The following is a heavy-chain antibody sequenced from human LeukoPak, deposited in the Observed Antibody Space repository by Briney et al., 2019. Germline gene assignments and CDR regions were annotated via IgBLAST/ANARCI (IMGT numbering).Heavy chain of an antibody. J-gene: IGHJ4*02. CDR3: TTVRYDTLTGYPY. D-gene: IGHD3-9*01. CDR1: GFTFSGSA. CDR2: IRSKPNKYAT. Sequence: GGSLKLSCAASGFTFSGSAMHWVRQASGKGLEWVGRIRSKPNKYATAYAASVKGRFTISRDDSKNTAYLQMDSLKTEDTAVYYCTTVRYDTLTGYPYWGQGTLVTVSS. V-gene: IGHV3-73*01.